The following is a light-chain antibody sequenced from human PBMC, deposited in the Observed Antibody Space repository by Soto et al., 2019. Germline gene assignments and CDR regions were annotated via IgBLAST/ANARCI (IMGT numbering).Light chain of an antibody. Sequence: QSVLTQPPSASGTPGQRVTISCSGRISNIGSNFIYWYQQFPGTAPKLLIFRNNERPSGVPDRCSGAKSGNSASLAISGLRSEDEADYHCAAWDDSLSGVVFGGGTKVTVL. V-gene: IGLV1-47*01. J-gene: IGLJ3*02. CDR3: AAWDDSLSGVV. CDR2: RNN. CDR1: ISNIGSNF.